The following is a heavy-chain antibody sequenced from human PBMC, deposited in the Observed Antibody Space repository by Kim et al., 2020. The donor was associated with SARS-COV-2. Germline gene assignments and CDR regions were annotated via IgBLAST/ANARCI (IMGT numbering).Heavy chain of an antibody. V-gene: IGHV4-31*03. D-gene: IGHD6-6*01. Sequence: SETLSLTCTVSGGSISSGGYYWSWIRQHPGKGLEWIGYIYYSGSTYYNPSLKSRVTISVDTSKNQFSLKLSSVTAADTAVYYCARDRLPARPLRYYYYYGMDVWGQGTTVTVSS. J-gene: IGHJ6*02. CDR1: GGSISSGGYY. CDR2: IYYSGST. CDR3: ARDRLPARPLRYYYYYGMDV.